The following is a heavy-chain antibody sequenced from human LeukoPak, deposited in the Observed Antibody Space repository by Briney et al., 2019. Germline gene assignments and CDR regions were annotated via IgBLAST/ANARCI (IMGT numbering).Heavy chain of an antibody. CDR3: AGWRTYDSGSYNY. Sequence: GGSLRLSCAASGFTFSNCWMSWIRQAPGKGLEWVANIKQDGSEKYYVDSVKGRFTVSRDNAKNSLYLQMDSLRADDTALYYCAGWRTYDSGSYNYWGQGTLVTVSS. V-gene: IGHV3-7*01. D-gene: IGHD3-10*01. J-gene: IGHJ4*02. CDR1: GFTFSNCW. CDR2: IKQDGSEK.